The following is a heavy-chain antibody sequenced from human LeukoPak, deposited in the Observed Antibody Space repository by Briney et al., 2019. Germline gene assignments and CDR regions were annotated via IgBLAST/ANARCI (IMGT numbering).Heavy chain of an antibody. CDR1: GDSINSDSYY. J-gene: IGHJ6*03. D-gene: IGHD2-15*01. Sequence: SETLSLTCTVSGDSINSDSYYWSWIRQPPGKGLEWIGYIHYSGSTNYNPSLKSRVTISVDTSKNQFSLKLSSVTAADTAVYYCARTTEGYCRGRSCYSYYYYMDVWGKGTTVTVSS. CDR3: ARTTEGYCRGRSCYSYYYYMDV. V-gene: IGHV4-61*01. CDR2: IHYSGST.